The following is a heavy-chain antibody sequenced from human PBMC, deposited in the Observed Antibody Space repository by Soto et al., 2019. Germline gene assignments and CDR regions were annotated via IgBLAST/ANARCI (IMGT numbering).Heavy chain of an antibody. CDR2: IRGFSPYT. J-gene: IGHJ6*02. CDR3: ARDRGYDAHDYYYNAMDV. D-gene: IGHD3-10*01. V-gene: IGHV3-21*01. Sequence: LRLSCISSGFTFRTYTMNWVRQAPGKGLEWVSGIRGFSPYTFYAESVKGRFTISRDNAKNSLYLQMNSLRAEDTAVYYCARDRGYDAHDYYYNAMDVWGQGTTVTV. CDR1: GFTFRTYT.